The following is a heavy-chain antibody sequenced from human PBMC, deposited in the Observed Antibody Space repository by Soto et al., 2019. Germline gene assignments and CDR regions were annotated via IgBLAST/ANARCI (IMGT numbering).Heavy chain of an antibody. CDR3: AKDLEYFYDRSGFPLAYYYYGMDV. V-gene: IGHV3-30*18. CDR1: GFTFSSYG. CDR2: ISYDGSNK. J-gene: IGHJ6*02. D-gene: IGHD3-22*01. Sequence: QVQLVESGGGVVQPGRSLRLSCAASGFTFSSYGMHWVRQAPDKGLEWVAVISYDGSNKYFADSVKGRFTISRDNSMNTLYLQMNSLRAEDTAVYYCAKDLEYFYDRSGFPLAYYYYGMDVWGQGTTVTVSS.